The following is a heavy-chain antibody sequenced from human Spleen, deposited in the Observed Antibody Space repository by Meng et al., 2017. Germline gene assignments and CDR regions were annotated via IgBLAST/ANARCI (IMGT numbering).Heavy chain of an antibody. CDR3: ARDEDISAAGKLFGDY. D-gene: IGHD6-13*01. CDR1: GYNFPDYW. J-gene: IGHJ4*02. V-gene: IGHV1-2*06. Sequence: QGGRGGAGVEVKKPGASVKVSCKPSGYNFPDYWLHWVRRAPGQGLEWMGRIDPKSGDTHYAQRFQGRVTMTGDTSISTAYMELSGLRSDDTAMYYCARDEDISAAGKLFGDYWGQGTLVTVSS. CDR2: IDPKSGDT.